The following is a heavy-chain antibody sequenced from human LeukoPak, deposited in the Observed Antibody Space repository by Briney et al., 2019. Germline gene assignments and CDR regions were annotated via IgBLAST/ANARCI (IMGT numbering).Heavy chain of an antibody. D-gene: IGHD6-13*01. CDR1: GGSISSYY. V-gene: IGHV4-59*01. CDR3: ARSSKSLFFFVPEKFDP. J-gene: IGHJ5*02. Sequence: SETLSLTCTVSGGSISSYYWSWIRQPPGKGLEWIGYIYYSGSTNYNPSLKSRVTISVDTSKNQFSLKLSSVTAADTAVYYWARSSKSLFFFVPEKFDPWGQGTLVTVSS. CDR2: IYYSGST.